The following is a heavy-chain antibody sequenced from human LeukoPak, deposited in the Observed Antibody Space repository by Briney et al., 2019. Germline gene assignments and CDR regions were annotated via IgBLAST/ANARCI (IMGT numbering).Heavy chain of an antibody. J-gene: IGHJ5*02. Sequence: PSETLSLTCTVSGGSIRSSSYYWGWIRQPPGKGLEWIGSIYYSGSTYYNPSLKSRVTISVDTSKNQFSLKLSSVTAADTAVYYCARLAALVQLVGGGWFDPWGQGTLVTVSS. V-gene: IGHV4-39*01. D-gene: IGHD6-13*01. CDR3: ARLAALVQLVGGGWFDP. CDR1: GGSIRSSSYY. CDR2: IYYSGST.